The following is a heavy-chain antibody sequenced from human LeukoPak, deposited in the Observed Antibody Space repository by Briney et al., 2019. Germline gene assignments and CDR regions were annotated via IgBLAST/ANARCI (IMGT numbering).Heavy chain of an antibody. CDR1: GGSFSGYY. V-gene: IGHV4-34*01. J-gene: IGHJ4*02. CDR3: ARAVGEPYSGGWSYWPSYYFDY. D-gene: IGHD6-19*01. CDR2: INHSGST. Sequence: PSETLSLTCAVYGGSFSGYYWSWIRQPPGKGLEWIGEINHSGSTNYNPSLKSRVTISVDTSKNQFSLKLSSVTAADTAVYYCARAVGEPYSGGWSYWPSYYFDYWGQGTLVTVSS.